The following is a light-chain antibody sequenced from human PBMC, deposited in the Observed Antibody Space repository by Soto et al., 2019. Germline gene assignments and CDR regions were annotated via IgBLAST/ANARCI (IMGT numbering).Light chain of an antibody. J-gene: IGKJ3*01. CDR2: GAS. CDR1: ENVRTF. V-gene: IGKV3-20*01. Sequence: EVVLRQSPATLSLSPGERATLSCRASENVRTFVDWYQQKPGQAPRLLIYGASNRATGIPARFSGSGSGTDFTLTISRLETDDSAVYYCQQYGGSPLTFGPGTKVDIK. CDR3: QQYGGSPLT.